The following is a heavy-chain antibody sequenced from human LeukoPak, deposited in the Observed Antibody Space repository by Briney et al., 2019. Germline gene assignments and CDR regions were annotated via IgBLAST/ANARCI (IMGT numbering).Heavy chain of an antibody. Sequence: SETLSLTCGVPGGSISSTNWWTWVRQPPGKGLEWIGEVHLDGRTNYNPSLESRLTMSVDLSENHISLKLTSVTAADTAVYYCAREGGFYRPLDYSGQGTLVTVSS. CDR2: VHLDGRT. CDR3: AREGGFYRPLDY. D-gene: IGHD3-3*01. V-gene: IGHV4-4*02. J-gene: IGHJ4*02. CDR1: GGSISSTNW.